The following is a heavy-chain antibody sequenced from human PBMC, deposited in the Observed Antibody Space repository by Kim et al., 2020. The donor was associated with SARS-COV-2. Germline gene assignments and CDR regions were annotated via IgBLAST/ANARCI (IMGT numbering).Heavy chain of an antibody. CDR2: IDHSGNTM. CDR3: ARDFRNKGLDV. D-gene: IGHD1-1*01. Sequence: GGSLRLSCAASEFTLSDYYMTWIRQAPGKGLEWILYIDHSGNTMHSADSVKGRFSTSRGSAKNSLYLQMNNLRAEDTAVYYCARDFRNKGLDVWAQGPRSPSP. J-gene: IGHJ6*02. V-gene: IGHV3-11*01. CDR1: EFTLSDYY.